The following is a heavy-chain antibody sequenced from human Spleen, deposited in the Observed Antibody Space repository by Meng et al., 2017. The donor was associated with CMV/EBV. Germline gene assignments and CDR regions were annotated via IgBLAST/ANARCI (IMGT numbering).Heavy chain of an antibody. D-gene: IGHD1-1*01. CDR1: GGTFNSYA. CDR3: TGNDQLLMYYFDS. CDR2: TIPIFGTG. Sequence: SVKVSCKASGGTFNSYAISWVRQAPGQGPEWMGGTIPIFGTGRYAQKFQGRVTITMDESTSAAYMELSSLRSEDSAMYYCTGNDQLLMYYFDSWGQGTLVTVSS. V-gene: IGHV1-69*05. J-gene: IGHJ4*02.